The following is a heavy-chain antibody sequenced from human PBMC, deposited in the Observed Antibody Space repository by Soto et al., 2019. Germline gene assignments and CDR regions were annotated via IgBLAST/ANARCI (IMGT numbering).Heavy chain of an antibody. CDR1: GFTLSSNW. Sequence: GGSLRLSCAASGFTLSSNWMHWVRQVPGKGLVWVSRINVDGSTKNYAYSVKGRFTISRDHATITLYLQLYRLCAEDTALYSGARGFWSSSSSYTEVIGSYLGQGNLVVVST. J-gene: IGHJ4*02. D-gene: IGHD2-2*02. CDR2: INVDGSTK. V-gene: IGHV3-74*01. CDR3: ARGFWSSSSSYTEVIGSY.